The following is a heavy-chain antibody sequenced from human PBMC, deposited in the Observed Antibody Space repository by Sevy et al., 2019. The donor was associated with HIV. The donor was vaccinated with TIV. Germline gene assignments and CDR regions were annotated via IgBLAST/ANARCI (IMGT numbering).Heavy chain of an antibody. J-gene: IGHJ4*02. Sequence: SGPTLVNPTQTLTLTCTFSGFSLSTSGVGVGWIRQPPGKALEWLALIYWDDNKRYSPPLRSRLTITKDTSKNQVVLTMTNMDPVDTATYYCAHSLYGDYIGGYFDYWGQGTLVTVSS. CDR1: GFSLSTSGVG. CDR3: AHSLYGDYIGGYFDY. D-gene: IGHD4-17*01. V-gene: IGHV2-5*02. CDR2: IYWDDNK.